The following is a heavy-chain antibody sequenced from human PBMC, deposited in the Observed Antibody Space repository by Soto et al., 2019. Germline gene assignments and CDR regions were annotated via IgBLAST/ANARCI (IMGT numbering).Heavy chain of an antibody. J-gene: IGHJ5*02. D-gene: IGHD2-8*01. CDR3: ARDRSTYGGGGTGEVKENWFDP. Sequence: QVQLRESGPGVVKASETLSLTCSVSGASISRYYWSWIRQSPGKGLEWIGYAYYSGDTGYNPSLKCRVTMAIDTSKNQVSLKLTSVTAADTAVYYCARDRSTYGGGGTGEVKENWFDPWGQGALVTVSS. V-gene: IGHV4-59*01. CDR1: GASISRYY. CDR2: AYYSGDT.